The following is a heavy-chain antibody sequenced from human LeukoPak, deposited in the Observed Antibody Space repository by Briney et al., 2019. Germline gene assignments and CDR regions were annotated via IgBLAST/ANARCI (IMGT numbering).Heavy chain of an antibody. CDR2: ISAYSGNT. CDR3: ARERRYGADY. V-gene: IGHV1-18*01. Sequence: GASVTVSFKASVYTFTIYGISWVRQAPRQGLERMGWISAYSGNTNYAQKLQGRVTMTTDTSTSTAYMELRSLRSDDTAVYDCARERRYGADYWGRGTLVTVSS. CDR1: VYTFTIYG. D-gene: IGHD3-10*01. J-gene: IGHJ4*02.